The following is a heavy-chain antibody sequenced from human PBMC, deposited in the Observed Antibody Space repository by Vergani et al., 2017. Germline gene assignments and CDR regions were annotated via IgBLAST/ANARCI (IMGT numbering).Heavy chain of an antibody. J-gene: IGHJ3*02. CDR1: GFTFGYYA. V-gene: IGHV3-49*03. Sequence: EVQLVESGGDLVQPGRSLRLSCTASGFTFGYYAMDWFRQAPGQGLEWVGGIRSKAYGQATIYAASVKGRFTISSDDSKSIAYLQMNNLQTEDTAMYYCVRDQVTMLRGSDALDIGGQGTMVTVSS. CDR3: VRDQVTMLRGSDALDI. CDR2: IRSKAYGQAT. D-gene: IGHD3-10*01.